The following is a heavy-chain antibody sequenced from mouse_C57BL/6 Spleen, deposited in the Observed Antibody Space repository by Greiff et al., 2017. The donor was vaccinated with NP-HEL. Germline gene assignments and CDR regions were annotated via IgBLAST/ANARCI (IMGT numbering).Heavy chain of an antibody. CDR2: INPSNGGT. V-gene: IGHV1-53*01. D-gene: IGHD1-1*01. CDR3: ARGDYYYGSTYYYAMDY. CDR1: GYTFTSYW. J-gene: IGHJ4*01. Sequence: VQLQQPGTELVKPGASVKLSCKASGYTFTSYWMHWVKQRPGQGLEWIGNINPSNGGTNYNEKFKSKATLTVDKSSSTAYMQLSSLTSEDSAVYYGARGDYYYGSTYYYAMDYWGQGTSVTVSS.